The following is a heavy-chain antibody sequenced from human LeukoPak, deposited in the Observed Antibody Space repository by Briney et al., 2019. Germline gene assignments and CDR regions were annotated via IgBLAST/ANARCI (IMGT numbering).Heavy chain of an antibody. V-gene: IGHV1-2*02. CDR1: GYTFIDYY. D-gene: IGHD1-26*01. J-gene: IGHJ5*02. Sequence: GASVKVSCKTSGYTFIDYYIHWVRQAPGQGPEWMGWINPNGGATSYGQRFRGRVTMTRDTSISTAYMELSRLTSDDTAVYYCARPAPPSIVGATGWFDPWGQGTLVTVSS. CDR3: ARPAPPSIVGATGWFDP. CDR2: INPNGGAT.